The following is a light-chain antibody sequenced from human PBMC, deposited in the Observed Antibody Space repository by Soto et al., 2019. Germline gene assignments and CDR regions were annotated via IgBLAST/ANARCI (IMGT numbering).Light chain of an antibody. CDR2: AAS. CDR1: QSISSY. CDR3: QQTYSSPIT. J-gene: IGKJ5*01. V-gene: IGKV1-39*01. Sequence: DTQMNQSPSSLSASVGDSIAITCRASQSISSYLNWYQQKPGKAPKLLISAASILQSGVPSRFSGSGSGTDFTLTISNLQPEDFAGYYCQQTYSSPITFGRGTRLE.